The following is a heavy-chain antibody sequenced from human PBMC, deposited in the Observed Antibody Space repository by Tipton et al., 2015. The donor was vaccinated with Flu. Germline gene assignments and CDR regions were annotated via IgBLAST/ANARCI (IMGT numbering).Heavy chain of an antibody. V-gene: IGHV3-53*01. Sequence: QLVQSGGGLIQRGGSLRLSCVVSGFTVSSNYMTWVRQAPGKGLEWVSVIYSGGSTNCADSVKGRFTISRDNSKNTLYLQMNSLRAEDTAVYYCARGRGYCVTTTCLLPFDFWGQGTLVTVSS. D-gene: IGHD2-2*01. CDR2: IYSGGST. CDR3: ARGRGYCVTTTCLLPFDF. J-gene: IGHJ4*02. CDR1: GFTVSSNY.